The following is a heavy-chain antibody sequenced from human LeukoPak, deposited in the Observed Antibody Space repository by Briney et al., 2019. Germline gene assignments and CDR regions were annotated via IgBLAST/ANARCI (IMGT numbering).Heavy chain of an antibody. Sequence: GGSLRLSCAASGFTLSSYSMNWVRQAPGKGLEWVSSISSSSSYIYYADSVKVRFTISRDNARNSLYLQMNSLRAEDTAVYYCARDSGGIAARRTAIDYWSQGTLVTVSS. D-gene: IGHD6-6*01. CDR2: ISSSSSYI. CDR1: GFTLSSYS. J-gene: IGHJ4*02. CDR3: ARDSGGIAARRTAIDY. V-gene: IGHV3-21*01.